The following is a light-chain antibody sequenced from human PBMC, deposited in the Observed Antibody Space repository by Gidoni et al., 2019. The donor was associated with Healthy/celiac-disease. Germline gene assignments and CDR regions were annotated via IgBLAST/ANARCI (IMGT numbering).Light chain of an antibody. J-gene: IGKJ1*01. CDR2: GAS. CDR1: QSVSSSY. Sequence: EIVLTQSPGTLSLSPGERATLACMVSQSVSSSYLAWYQQKPGQAPRLLIYGASSRATGIPDRFSGSGSGTDFTLTISRLEPEDFAVYYCQQYGSSPWTFGQGTKVEIK. V-gene: IGKV3-20*01. CDR3: QQYGSSPWT.